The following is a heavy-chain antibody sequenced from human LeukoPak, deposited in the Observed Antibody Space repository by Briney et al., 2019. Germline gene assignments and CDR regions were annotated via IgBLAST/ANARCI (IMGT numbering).Heavy chain of an antibody. CDR1: GFTVSSNY. CDR3: ARESRAALDY. Sequence: GGSLRLSCAASGFTVSSNYMSWVRQAPGKGLEWVSVIYSGGSTYYADSVKGRFTISRDNSKNTLYLQMNGLRAEDTAVYYCARESRAALDYWGQGTLVTVSS. D-gene: IGHD2-15*01. J-gene: IGHJ4*02. V-gene: IGHV3-66*02. CDR2: IYSGGST.